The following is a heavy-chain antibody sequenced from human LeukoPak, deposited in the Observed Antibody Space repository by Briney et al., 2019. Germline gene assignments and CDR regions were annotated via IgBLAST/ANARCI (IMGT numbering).Heavy chain of an antibody. Sequence: ASVKVSCKVSGYTLTELSMHWVRQAPGKGLEWMGGFDPEDGETIYAQKFQGRVTMTEDTSTDTAYMELSSLRSEDTAVYYCATDLRGVVPAAMALGYWGQGTLVTVSS. CDR3: ATDLRGVVPAAMALGY. CDR2: FDPEDGET. CDR1: GYTLTELS. J-gene: IGHJ4*02. D-gene: IGHD2-2*01. V-gene: IGHV1-24*01.